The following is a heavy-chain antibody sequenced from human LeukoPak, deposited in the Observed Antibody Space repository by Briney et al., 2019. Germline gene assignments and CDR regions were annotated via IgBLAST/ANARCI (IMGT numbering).Heavy chain of an antibody. J-gene: IGHJ4*02. Sequence: SETLSLTCSVSVSGASISNYYWSWIRQPPGKGLEWIGYIYSSGITNYKSSLKSRVTISVDTSRNQFSLKLRSVTAADTAVYYCARGKGIDDGDYGFKDRGFDYWSQGTLVTVSS. CDR3: ARGKGIDDGDYGFKDRGFDY. V-gene: IGHV4-59*01. D-gene: IGHD4-17*01. CDR1: GASISNYY. CDR2: IYSSGIT.